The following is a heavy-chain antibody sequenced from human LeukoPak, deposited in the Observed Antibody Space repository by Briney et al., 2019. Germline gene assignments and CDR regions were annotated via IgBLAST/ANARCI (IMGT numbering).Heavy chain of an antibody. D-gene: IGHD1-26*01. J-gene: IGHJ1*01. CDR2: IYTSGST. CDR1: GGSISSYY. CDR3: ARAGGSFPAEYFQH. V-gene: IGHV4-4*07. Sequence: PSETLSLTCTVSGGSISSYYWNWIRQPAGKGLEWIGRIYTSGSTNYNPSLKSRVTISVDKSKNQFSLKLSSVTAADTAVYYCARAGGSFPAEYFQHWGQGTLVTVSS.